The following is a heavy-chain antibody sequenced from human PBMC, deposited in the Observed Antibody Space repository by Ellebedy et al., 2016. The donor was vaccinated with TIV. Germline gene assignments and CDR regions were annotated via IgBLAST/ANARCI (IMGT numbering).Heavy chain of an antibody. CDR2: INPSGGST. CDR3: ASGYDSSGCLDY. V-gene: IGHV1-46*04. D-gene: IGHD3-22*01. J-gene: IGHJ4*02. Sequence: ASVKVSCKASGDTLTSYYMHWVRQAPGQGLEWMGVINPSGGSTSYAQKLQGRFTMTRNTSTSTVYMELSSLRSEDTAVYFCASGYDSSGCLDYWGQGTLVTVSS. CDR1: GDTLTSYY.